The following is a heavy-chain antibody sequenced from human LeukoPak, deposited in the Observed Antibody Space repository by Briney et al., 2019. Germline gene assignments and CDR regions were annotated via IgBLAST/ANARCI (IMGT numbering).Heavy chain of an antibody. Sequence: PSETLSLTCSVSGYSIRSGYSWDWIRHPPGKGLEWIGSISHSGNTYYNPSLKSRVTIALDTSKNQFSLKLNSVTAADTAVYFCARSMISMLKVNWFDPWGQGTLVTVSS. CDR3: ARSMISMLKVNWFDP. CDR2: ISHSGNT. D-gene: IGHD3-16*01. CDR1: GYSIRSGYS. J-gene: IGHJ5*02. V-gene: IGHV4-38-2*01.